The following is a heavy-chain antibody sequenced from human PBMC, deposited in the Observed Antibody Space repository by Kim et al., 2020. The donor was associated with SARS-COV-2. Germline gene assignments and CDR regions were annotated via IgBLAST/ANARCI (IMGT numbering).Heavy chain of an antibody. V-gene: IGHV4-59*08. CDR2: IYYSGST. CDR1: GGSISSYY. CDR3: ARHIVVVSGWFDP. J-gene: IGHJ5*02. D-gene: IGHD2-21*01. Sequence: SETLSLTCTVSGGSISSYYWSWIRQPPGKGLEWIGYIYYSGSTNYNPSLKSRVTISVDTSKNQFSLKLSSVTAADTAVYYCARHIVVVSGWFDPWGQGTLVTVSS.